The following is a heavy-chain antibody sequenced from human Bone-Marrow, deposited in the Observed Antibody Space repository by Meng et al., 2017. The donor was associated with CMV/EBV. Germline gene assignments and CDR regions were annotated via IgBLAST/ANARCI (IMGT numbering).Heavy chain of an antibody. V-gene: IGHV3-13*03. J-gene: IGHJ6*02. Sequence: GGSLRLSCAACGFTFSSYDMHWVRQATGKGLEWVSAIGTAGDTYYPGSVKGQFTISRENAKNSLYLQMNSLRAEDTAVYYCARPYDFWSGYLNGMDVWGQGTTVTVSS. CDR3: ARPYDFWSGYLNGMDV. CDR2: IGTAGDT. D-gene: IGHD3-3*01. CDR1: GFTFSSYD.